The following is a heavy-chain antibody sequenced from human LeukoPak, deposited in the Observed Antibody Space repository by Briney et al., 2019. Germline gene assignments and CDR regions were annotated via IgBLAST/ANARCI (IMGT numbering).Heavy chain of an antibody. CDR2: VYYTGIT. CDR1: SDSIGSIRYY. Sequence: SETLSLTCTVSSDSIGSIRYYWGWVRRPPGKGLEWIGTVYYTGITYYHPSLESRVTISIDASENHFSLRLSSVTAADTAVYYCAHTKSGYFQPFDSWGQGALVTVSS. V-gene: IGHV4-39*01. J-gene: IGHJ4*02. D-gene: IGHD3-22*01. CDR3: AHTKSGYFQPFDS.